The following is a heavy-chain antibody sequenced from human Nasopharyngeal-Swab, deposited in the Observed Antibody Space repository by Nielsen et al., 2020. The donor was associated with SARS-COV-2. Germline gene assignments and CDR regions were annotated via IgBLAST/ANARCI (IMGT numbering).Heavy chain of an antibody. J-gene: IGHJ6*02. CDR2: IYSGGST. V-gene: IGHV3-53*01. CDR1: WFIVSSNF. CDR3: VIAGAGNNGMEV. Sequence: GSSLNFSCASSWFIVSSNFICLLRQAPGKGLEWVSVIYSGGSTYYADSVKGRFTISRDNAKNSLYLQMNSLRGEDTAVYYCVIAGAGNNGMEVWGQGTTVTVSS. D-gene: IGHD6-13*01.